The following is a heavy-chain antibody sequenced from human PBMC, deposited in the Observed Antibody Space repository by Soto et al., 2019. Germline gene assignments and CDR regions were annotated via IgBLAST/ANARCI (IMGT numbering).Heavy chain of an antibody. Sequence: AASVKVSCKASGYTFTYRYLHWVRQAPGQALEWMGWITPFNGNTKYAQKFKARVTITRDTSMGTAYMELSSLRSDDTAVYYCARDHSSGWYGGVYWGQGTQVTVSS. D-gene: IGHD6-19*01. V-gene: IGHV1-45*02. J-gene: IGHJ4*02. CDR2: ITPFNGNT. CDR1: GYTFTYRY. CDR3: ARDHSSGWYGGVY.